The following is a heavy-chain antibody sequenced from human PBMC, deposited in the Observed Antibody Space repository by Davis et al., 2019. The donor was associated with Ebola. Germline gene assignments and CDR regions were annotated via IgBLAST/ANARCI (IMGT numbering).Heavy chain of an antibody. CDR3: ARRDKTIAAAGSYGMDV. J-gene: IGHJ6*02. D-gene: IGHD6-13*01. CDR2: ISGSGGST. Sequence: GGSLRLSCAASGFTFNSYAMSWVRQAPGKGLELVSAISGSGGSTYYADSVKGRFTISRDNSKNTLYLQMNSLRAEDTAVYYCARRDKTIAAAGSYGMDVWGQGTTVIVSS. V-gene: IGHV3-23*01. CDR1: GFTFNSYA.